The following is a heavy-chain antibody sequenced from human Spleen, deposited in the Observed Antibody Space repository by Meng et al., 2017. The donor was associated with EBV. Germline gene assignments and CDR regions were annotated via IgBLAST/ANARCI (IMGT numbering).Heavy chain of an antibody. J-gene: IGHJ4*02. V-gene: IGHV3-30*18. Sequence: GELVGLGGGGVQPGRSLRLSCAASGFTFSAYGMHWVRQAPGKGLEWVAVISYDGGDKYYADSVKGRFTVSRDNSKNTLYLQMNSLRPEDTAVYYCAKDRDRYNPHFDYWGQGNLVTVSS. CDR2: ISYDGGDK. CDR1: GFTFSAYG. D-gene: IGHD5-24*01. CDR3: AKDRDRYNPHFDY.